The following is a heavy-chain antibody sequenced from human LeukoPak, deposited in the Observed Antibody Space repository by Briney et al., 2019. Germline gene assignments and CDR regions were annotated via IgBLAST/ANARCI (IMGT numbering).Heavy chain of an antibody. CDR2: NSTSSSYI. CDR3: ARGGSSGWQRTHWIDP. V-gene: IGHV3-21*01. J-gene: IGHJ5*02. CDR1: GFTFSSYS. D-gene: IGHD6-19*01. Sequence: GGSLRLSCAASGFTFSSYSMNWVRQAPGKGLECVSSNSTSSSYINHADTVKGRLTISRDNAQNSLYLQMNSLRAEDTAVYYCARGGSSGWQRTHWIDPWGQGTLVTVSS.